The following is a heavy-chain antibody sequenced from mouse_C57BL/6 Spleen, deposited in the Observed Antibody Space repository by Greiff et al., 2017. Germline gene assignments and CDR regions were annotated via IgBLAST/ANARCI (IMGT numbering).Heavy chain of an antibody. CDR2: ISYDGSN. J-gene: IGHJ1*03. V-gene: IGHV3-6*01. CDR1: GYSITSGYY. Sequence: EESGPGLVKPSQSLSLTCSVTGYSITSGYYWNWILQFPGNKLEWMGYISYDGSNNYNPSLKNRISITRDTSKNQLFLKLNSVTTEDTATYYCARDRHYDGSSYWYFDVWGTGTTVTVSS. CDR3: ARDRHYDGSSYWYFDV. D-gene: IGHD1-1*01.